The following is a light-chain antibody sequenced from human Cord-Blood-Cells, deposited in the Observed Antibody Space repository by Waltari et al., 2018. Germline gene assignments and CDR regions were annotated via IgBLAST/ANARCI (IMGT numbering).Light chain of an antibody. CDR3: QQYDQWPLT. CDR2: GTS. V-gene: IGKV3D-15*01. J-gene: IGKJ1*01. Sequence: VMTQSPATLSLSPGESATLSCRASQSVRSTFAWFQRKPGQPPRLLIYGTSTRATGIPARFSGSGSGTAFSFTISSLQLEDFATYSCQQYDQWPLTFGQGTSVEAK. CDR1: QSVRST.